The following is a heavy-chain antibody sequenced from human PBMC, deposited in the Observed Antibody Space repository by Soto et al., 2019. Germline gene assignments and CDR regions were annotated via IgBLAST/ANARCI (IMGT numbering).Heavy chain of an antibody. CDR2: INPSGGST. CDR1: GYTYTSYY. Sequence: ASVKVSCKASGYTYTSYYMHWVRQAPGQGLEWMGIINPSGGSTSYAQKFQGRVTMTRDTSTSTVYMELSSLRSEDTAVYYCARAFGGITMVRGVINEINWFDPWGQGTLVTVS. CDR3: ARAFGGITMVRGVINEINWFDP. V-gene: IGHV1-46*03. J-gene: IGHJ5*02. D-gene: IGHD3-10*01.